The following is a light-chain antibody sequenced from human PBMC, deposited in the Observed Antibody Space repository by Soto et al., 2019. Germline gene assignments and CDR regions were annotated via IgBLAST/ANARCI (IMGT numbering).Light chain of an antibody. CDR3: QHYVTYPS. J-gene: IGKJ2*01. Sequence: DIQMTQSPSTLSASVGDRVTITCRASQNINTWLAWYQQIPGEAPTVLMYKASTLENGVPSRFSSSGSGTEFTLTISSLQPDDFATYYCQHYVTYPSFGQGTKLEIK. CDR2: KAS. V-gene: IGKV1-5*03. CDR1: QNINTW.